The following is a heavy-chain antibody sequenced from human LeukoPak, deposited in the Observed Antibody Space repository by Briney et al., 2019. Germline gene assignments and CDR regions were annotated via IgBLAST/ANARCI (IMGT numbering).Heavy chain of an antibody. V-gene: IGHV4-34*01. Sequence: SETLSLTCAVYGGSFSGYYWGLIRQPPGKGLEWIGEISHSGSTNYNPSLKSRITISVDTSKNQFFLKLSSVTAADTAVYYCARGRGYNSFDYWGQGTLVTVSS. CDR1: GGSFSGYY. D-gene: IGHD2/OR15-2a*01. CDR3: ARGRGYNSFDY. CDR2: ISHSGST. J-gene: IGHJ4*02.